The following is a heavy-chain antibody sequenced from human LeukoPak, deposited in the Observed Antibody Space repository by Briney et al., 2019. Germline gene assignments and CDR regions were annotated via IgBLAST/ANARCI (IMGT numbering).Heavy chain of an antibody. CDR3: VRDFNWAFDY. D-gene: IGHD7-27*01. CDR2: TRLRSTWNT. Sequence: SQTLSLTFAISGDSVSSKSVSWNWIRQSPSRGLEYLGRTRLRSTWNTFYSLSVQGRITINADTSRNQVSLRLNSGTPDDTALYYCVRDFNWAFDYWGQGTLVTVSS. J-gene: IGHJ4*02. CDR1: GDSVSSKSVS. V-gene: IGHV6-1*01.